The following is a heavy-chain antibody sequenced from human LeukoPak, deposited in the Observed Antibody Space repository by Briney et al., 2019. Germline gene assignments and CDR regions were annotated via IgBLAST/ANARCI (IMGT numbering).Heavy chain of an antibody. V-gene: IGHV1-2*02. CDR3: AREHSSSSGKVFDY. CDR2: INPNSGGT. Sequence: ASVKVTCKASGYTFPGYYMHWVRQAPGQGLEWMGWINPNSGGTNYAQKFQGRVTMTRDTSISTAYMELSRLRSDDTAVYYCAREHSSSSGKVFDYWGQGTLVTVSS. J-gene: IGHJ4*02. D-gene: IGHD6-6*01. CDR1: GYTFPGYY.